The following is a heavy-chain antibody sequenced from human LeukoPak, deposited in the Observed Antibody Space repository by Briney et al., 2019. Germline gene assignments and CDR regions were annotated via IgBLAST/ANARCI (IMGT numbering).Heavy chain of an antibody. V-gene: IGHV4-4*07. D-gene: IGHD3-22*01. J-gene: IGHJ4*02. Sequence: SETLSLTCTVSGGSISSYYWSWIRQPAGKGLEWIGRIYTGASTNSNPSLKSRVTMSVDTSKNQFSLKLRSGTAADTAVYYCAREGNYYDGGGYYYFDYWGQGTLVTVSS. CDR3: AREGNYYDGGGYYYFDY. CDR2: IYTGAST. CDR1: GGSISSYY.